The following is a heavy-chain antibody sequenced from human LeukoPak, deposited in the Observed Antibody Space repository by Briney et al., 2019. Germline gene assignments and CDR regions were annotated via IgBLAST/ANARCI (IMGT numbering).Heavy chain of an antibody. CDR2: IGGSGTRT. D-gene: IGHD2-2*03. CDR3: AKDSHWILFDD. V-gene: IGHV3-23*01. Sequence: GGSLRLSCAASGFTFSSYWMSWVRQAPGKGLEWVSGIGGSGTRTYYADSVKGRFTISRDNSKNTLYLQMNSLRDEDTAVYYCAKDSHWILFDDWGQGTLVTVSS. J-gene: IGHJ4*02. CDR1: GFTFSSYW.